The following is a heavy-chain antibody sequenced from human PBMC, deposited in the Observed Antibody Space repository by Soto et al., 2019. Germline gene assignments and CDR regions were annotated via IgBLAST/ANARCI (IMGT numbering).Heavy chain of an antibody. CDR1: GYTFSNFW. J-gene: IGHJ4*02. CDR2: IYPGDHET. Sequence: GESLKISCQSSGYTFSNFWIGWVRQLPGKGLEWMGIIYPGDHETRYSPSFHGKVAISADRSINTAYLQWNSLEASDTAFYFCARSPRSSPYFDYWGQGALVTVSS. V-gene: IGHV5-51*01. CDR3: ARSPRSSPYFDY. D-gene: IGHD6-13*01.